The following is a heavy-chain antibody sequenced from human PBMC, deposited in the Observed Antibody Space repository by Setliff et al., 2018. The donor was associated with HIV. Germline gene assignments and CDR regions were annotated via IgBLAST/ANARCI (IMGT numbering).Heavy chain of an antibody. V-gene: IGHV1-46*01. Sequence: EASVKVSCKASGYTFTSYYVHFVRQAPGQGPEWMGIINPNGGSTNYAQKFEGRVAMTADTSTNNVHMYLSSLRSEDTAIYYCARGGPGSSFGYDWFDPWGQGTLVTVSS. CDR2: INPNGGST. CDR3: ARGGPGSSFGYDWFDP. D-gene: IGHD5-18*01. CDR1: GYTFTSYY. J-gene: IGHJ5*02.